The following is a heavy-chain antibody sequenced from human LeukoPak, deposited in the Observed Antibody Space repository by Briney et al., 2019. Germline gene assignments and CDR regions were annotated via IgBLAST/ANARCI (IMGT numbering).Heavy chain of an antibody. CDR1: GFDFSGFS. D-gene: IGHD5-18*01. V-gene: IGHV3-7*01. CDR3: ARDLSGVTGYTYGRGIDY. CDR2: MDEYGSDI. J-gene: IGHJ4*02. Sequence: GGSLRLSCVVSGFDFSGFSMSWVRQAPGKGLEWVAIMDEYGSDIFYVESVKGRFIISRANAKTSLYLQMNSLRAEDTAVYYCARDLSGVTGYTYGRGIDYWGQGTLVTVSS.